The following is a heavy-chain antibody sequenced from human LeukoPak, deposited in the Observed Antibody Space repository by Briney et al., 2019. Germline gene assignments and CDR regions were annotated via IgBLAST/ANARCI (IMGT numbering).Heavy chain of an antibody. D-gene: IGHD5-12*01. CDR2: IYPGGSDT. CDR3: ARQSGSGYDYDY. Sequence: GESLKISCKGSGYRFINYWIGWVRLMTGKGLEWMGIIYPGGSDTRYSPSFQGQVTISADKSISTAYLQWISLQASDSAIYYCARQSGSGYDYDYWGQGTLVTASS. CDR1: GYRFINYW. V-gene: IGHV5-51*01. J-gene: IGHJ4*02.